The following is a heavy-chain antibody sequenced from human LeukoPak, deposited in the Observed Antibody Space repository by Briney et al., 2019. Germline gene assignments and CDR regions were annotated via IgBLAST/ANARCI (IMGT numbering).Heavy chain of an antibody. J-gene: IGHJ4*02. Sequence: GGSLRLSCAASGFTFSSYSMNWVRQAPGKGLEWVSYISSSSSTIYYADSVKGRFTISRDNAKNSLYLQMNSLRAEDTAVYYCARDTQQLVHDYWGQGTLVTVSS. CDR1: GFTFSSYS. CDR2: ISSSSSTI. V-gene: IGHV3-48*01. CDR3: ARDTQQLVHDY. D-gene: IGHD6-6*01.